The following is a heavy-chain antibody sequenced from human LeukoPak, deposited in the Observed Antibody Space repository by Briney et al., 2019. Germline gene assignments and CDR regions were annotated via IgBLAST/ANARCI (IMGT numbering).Heavy chain of an antibody. CDR1: GGSISSGGYS. D-gene: IGHD3-10*01. Sequence: SETLSLTCAVSGGSISSGGYSWSWVRQPPGKGLEWIGYIYHSGSTYYNPSLKSRVTISVDRSKNQFSLKLNSVSAADTAVYYCAREGDYYGSGKPNYWGQGTLVTVSS. CDR3: AREGDYYGSGKPNY. CDR2: IYHSGST. V-gene: IGHV4-30-2*01. J-gene: IGHJ4*02.